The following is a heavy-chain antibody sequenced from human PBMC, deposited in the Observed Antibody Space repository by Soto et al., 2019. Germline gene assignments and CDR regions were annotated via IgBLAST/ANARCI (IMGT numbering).Heavy chain of an antibody. V-gene: IGHV3-21*04. Sequence: GGALGLPLAAPGFAFGSYSLNRPRQAPGKGLEGVSSIIGTRSTINYANAETGRLTISRDTAKNSLYLQMNSLRAEDTAVYYCAKDPPPEEYVWYSSSWYWYYYGMDVWGQGTTVTVSS. CDR3: AKDPPPEEYVWYSSSWYWYYYGMDV. CDR2: IIGTRSTI. J-gene: IGHJ6*02. D-gene: IGHD6-13*01. CDR1: GFAFGSYS.